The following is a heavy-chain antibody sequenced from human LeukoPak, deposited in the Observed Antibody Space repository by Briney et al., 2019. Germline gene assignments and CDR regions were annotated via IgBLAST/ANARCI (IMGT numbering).Heavy chain of an antibody. D-gene: IGHD2/OR15-2a*01. CDR3: ARISGLGAREYLDH. Sequence: PGGSLRLSCAASGFTFSSYAMHWVRQAPGKGLEYVSAISSNGGSTYYANSVKGRFTISRDNSKNTLYLQMGSLRAEDMAVYYCARISGLGAREYLDHWGQGTLVTVSS. V-gene: IGHV3-64*01. J-gene: IGHJ4*02. CDR1: GFTFSSYA. CDR2: ISSNGGST.